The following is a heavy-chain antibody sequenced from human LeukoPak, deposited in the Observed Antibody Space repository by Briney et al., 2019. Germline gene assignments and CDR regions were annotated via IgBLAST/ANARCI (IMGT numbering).Heavy chain of an antibody. CDR3: ARDGSTSLKSANWFDP. V-gene: IGHV4-4*07. J-gene: IGHJ5*02. Sequence: SETLSLTCTVYGRSISNYYWSWIRQPAGKGLEWIGRIYTSGSTNYNPSLKSRVTMSVDTSKNQFSLKLSSVTAADTAVYYCARDGSTSLKSANWFDPWGQGTLVTVSS. D-gene: IGHD2-2*01. CDR1: GRSISNYY. CDR2: IYTSGST.